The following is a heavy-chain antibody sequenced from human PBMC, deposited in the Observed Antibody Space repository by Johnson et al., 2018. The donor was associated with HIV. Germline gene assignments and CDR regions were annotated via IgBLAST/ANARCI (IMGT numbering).Heavy chain of an antibody. Sequence: EVQLVESGGGLVQPGGSLRLSCAASGFTFSIYAMSWVRQAPGKGLEWVSAISGSGGNTYYADSVKGRFTISRDNSKNTLYLQMNSLRAEDTAVYFCARDRFGDSDAFDIWGQGTMVTVSS. CDR3: ARDRFGDSDAFDI. D-gene: IGHD4-17*01. V-gene: IGHV3-23*04. J-gene: IGHJ3*02. CDR2: ISGSGGNT. CDR1: GFTFSIYA.